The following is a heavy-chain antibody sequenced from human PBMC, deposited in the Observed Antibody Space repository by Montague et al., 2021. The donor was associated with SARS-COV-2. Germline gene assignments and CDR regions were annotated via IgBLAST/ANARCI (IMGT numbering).Heavy chain of an antibody. Sequence: SETLSLTCTVSGDAISENTYKWGWIRQPPGKGLEFIASVSSSGRTHYNPSLQSRVTLSVDTSENEISLKVTSVAAADTAVYYCARHRITIFLGRMFDYWGQGTLVTVSS. CDR1: GDAISENTYK. CDR2: VSSSGRT. CDR3: ARHRITIFLGRMFDY. V-gene: IGHV4-39*01. D-gene: IGHD3-9*01. J-gene: IGHJ4*02.